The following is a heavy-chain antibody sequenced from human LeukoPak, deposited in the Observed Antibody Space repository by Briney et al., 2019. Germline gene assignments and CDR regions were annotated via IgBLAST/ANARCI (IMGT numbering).Heavy chain of an antibody. Sequence: ASVKVSCKASGFTFSSYAMSWVRQAPGKGLEWVSAISGSGGSTYYADSVKGRFTISRDNSKNTLYLQMNSLRAEDTAVYYCARKANYGDYRSPFQHWGQGTLVTVSS. CDR1: GFTFSSYA. V-gene: IGHV3-23*01. CDR2: ISGSGGST. J-gene: IGHJ1*01. CDR3: ARKANYGDYRSPFQH. D-gene: IGHD4-17*01.